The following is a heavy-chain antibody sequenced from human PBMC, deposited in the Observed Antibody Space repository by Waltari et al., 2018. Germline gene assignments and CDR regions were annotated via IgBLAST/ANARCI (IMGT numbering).Heavy chain of an antibody. D-gene: IGHD3-16*01. CDR3: AREPRRLYGGWYFDL. V-gene: IGHV4-34*01. CDR2: INYSGST. J-gene: IGHJ2*01. CDR1: GGSFSGYY. Sequence: QVQLQQWGAGLLKPSETLSLTCAVYGGSFSGYYWSWIRQPPGKGLEWIGVINYSGSTNDNASGKRRVTISVDTAKNQFALKLSSVTAADTAVYYCAREPRRLYGGWYFDLWGRGTLVTVSS.